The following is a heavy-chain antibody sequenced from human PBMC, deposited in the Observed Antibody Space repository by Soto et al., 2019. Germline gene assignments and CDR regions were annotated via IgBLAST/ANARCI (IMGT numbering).Heavy chain of an antibody. CDR3: ARNMITFGDETEVGFLDY. CDR1: GGSISSYY. Sequence: SETLSLTCTVSGGSISSYYWSWIRQPPGKGLEWIGYIYYSGSTNYNPSLKSRVTISVDTSKNQCSLKLSSVTAADTAVYYCARNMITFGDETEVGFLDYWGQGTLVTVSS. CDR2: IYYSGST. V-gene: IGHV4-59*08. J-gene: IGHJ4*02. D-gene: IGHD3-16*01.